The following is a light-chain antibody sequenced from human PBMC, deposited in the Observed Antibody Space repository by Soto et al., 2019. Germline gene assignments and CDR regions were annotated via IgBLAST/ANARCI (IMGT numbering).Light chain of an antibody. CDR1: QSVRNNY. V-gene: IGKV3-20*01. Sequence: EIVLTQSPGTLSLSPGERATLSCRSSQSVRNNYLAWYQQRPGQAPRLLIYAASSRATGIPDRFSGSGSGTDFTLTISRLEPEYLAVYYCQQYGTAPRTFGQGTKVEIK. J-gene: IGKJ1*01. CDR3: QQYGTAPRT. CDR2: AAS.